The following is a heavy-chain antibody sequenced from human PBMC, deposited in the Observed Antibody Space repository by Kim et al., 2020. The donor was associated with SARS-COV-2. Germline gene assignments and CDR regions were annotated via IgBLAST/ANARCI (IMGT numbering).Heavy chain of an antibody. CDR1: GSIVSSNY. V-gene: IGHV3-53*01. CDR2: MYSGGSA. Sequence: GGSLRLSCAASGSIVSSNYMSWVRQAPGKGLEWVSVMYSGGSAYYADSVQGRFTISRDISKNTLYLQMNSLRAEDTAVYYCARGTWGAIDYWGQGTLVTVSS. D-gene: IGHD3-16*01. J-gene: IGHJ4*01. CDR3: ARGTWGAIDY.